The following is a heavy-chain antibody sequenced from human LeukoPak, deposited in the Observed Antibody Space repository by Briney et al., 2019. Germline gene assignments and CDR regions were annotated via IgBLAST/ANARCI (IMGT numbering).Heavy chain of an antibody. CDR3: ATPLDYYDSSGYHQGGD. Sequence: GGSLRLSCVASGFPFSSYWMTWVRQAPEKGLEWVANIKADGSEKYYVNSVKGRFTIARDNARNSLYLQMNSLRAEDTAMYYCATPLDYYDSSGYHQGGDWGQGTLVTVSS. V-gene: IGHV3-7*03. CDR1: GFPFSSYW. J-gene: IGHJ4*02. D-gene: IGHD3-22*01. CDR2: IKADGSEK.